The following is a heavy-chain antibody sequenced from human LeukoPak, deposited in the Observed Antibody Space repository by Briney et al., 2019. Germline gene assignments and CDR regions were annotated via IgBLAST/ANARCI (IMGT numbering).Heavy chain of an antibody. J-gene: IGHJ4*02. D-gene: IGHD5-18*01. Sequence: PGGSLRLSCAASGFTFSSYAMSWVRQAPGKGLEWVSAISGSGGSTYYADSVKGRFTISRDNAKNSLYLQMNSLRAEDTAVYYCARSGYSYGYQGVFDYWGQGTLVTVSS. V-gene: IGHV3-23*01. CDR2: ISGSGGST. CDR3: ARSGYSYGYQGVFDY. CDR1: GFTFSSYA.